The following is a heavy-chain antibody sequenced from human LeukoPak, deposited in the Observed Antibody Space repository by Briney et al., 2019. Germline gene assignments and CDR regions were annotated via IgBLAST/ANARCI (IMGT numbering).Heavy chain of an antibody. V-gene: IGHV4-59*12. Sequence: SETLSLTCTVSGGSISSYYWSWIRQPPGKGLEWIGYIYYSGSTHYNPSLKSRVTISVDTSKNQFSLKLSSVTAADTAVYYCARGVGYCSGGSCYSALDHYYYYMDVWGKGTTVTVSS. J-gene: IGHJ6*03. CDR3: ARGVGYCSGGSCYSALDHYYYYMDV. CDR1: GGSISSYY. CDR2: IYYSGST. D-gene: IGHD2-15*01.